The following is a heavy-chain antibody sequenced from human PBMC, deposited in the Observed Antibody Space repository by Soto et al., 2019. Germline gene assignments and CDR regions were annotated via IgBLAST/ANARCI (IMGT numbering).Heavy chain of an antibody. V-gene: IGHV4-31*03. J-gene: IGHJ6*02. CDR3: ARDIARDYYYGMDV. CDR1: GGSISSGGYY. D-gene: IGHD2-15*01. Sequence: SETLSLTCTVSGGSISSGGYYWGWIRQHPGKGLEWIGYIYYSGSTYYNPSLKSRVTISVDTSKNQFSLKLSSVTAADTAVYYCARDIARDYYYGMDVWGQGTTVTVSS. CDR2: IYYSGST.